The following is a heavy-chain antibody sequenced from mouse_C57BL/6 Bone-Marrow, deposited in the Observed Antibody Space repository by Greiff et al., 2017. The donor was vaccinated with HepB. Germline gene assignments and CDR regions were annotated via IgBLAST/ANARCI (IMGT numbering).Heavy chain of an antibody. J-gene: IGHJ1*03. CDR1: GFTFSDYY. Sequence: EVKVVESEGGLVQPGSSMKLSCTASGFTFSDYYMAWVRQVPEKGLEWVANINYDGSSTYYLDSLKSRFIISRDNAKNILYLQMSSLKSEDTATYYCARVYYRYFDVWGTGTTVTVSS. V-gene: IGHV5-16*01. CDR3: ARVYYRYFDV. CDR2: INYDGSST.